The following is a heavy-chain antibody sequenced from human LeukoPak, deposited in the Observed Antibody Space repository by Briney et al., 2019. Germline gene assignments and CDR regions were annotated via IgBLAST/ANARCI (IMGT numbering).Heavy chain of an antibody. CDR3: ARRDTTGWYYHFDY. D-gene: IGHD6-19*01. CDR1: GFAVSSNS. Sequence: GGSLRLSCVVSGFAVSSNSMSWVRQAPGKGLEWVSILYNGGGANYADSVRGRFTISRDNSRNTLFLQMTSLRADDTAVYYCARRDTTGWYYHFDYWGQGTQVTVSS. J-gene: IGHJ4*02. V-gene: IGHV3-53*01. CDR2: LYNGGGA.